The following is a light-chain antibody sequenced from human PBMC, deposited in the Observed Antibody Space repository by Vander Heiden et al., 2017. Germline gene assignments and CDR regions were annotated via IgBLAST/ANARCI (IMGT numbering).Light chain of an antibody. CDR3: QTYDITLRGYI. CDR1: SSSIGADYP. CDR2: DNT. J-gene: IGLJ1*01. Sequence: QFVLTQPPSVSGAPGPRVTISCTGSSSSIGADYPVHWYQQLPGTAPKLLIYDNTNRPSGVPDRFSGSRSGSSASLAIAGLQPEDEADYYCQTYDITLRGYIFGTGTTVTVL. V-gene: IGLV1-40*01.